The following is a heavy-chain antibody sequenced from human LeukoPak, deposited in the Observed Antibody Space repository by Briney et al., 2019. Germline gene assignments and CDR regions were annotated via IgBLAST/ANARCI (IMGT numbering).Heavy chain of an antibody. J-gene: IGHJ4*02. CDR2: ISGSGGST. D-gene: IGHD2-2*01. Sequence: GGSLRLSCAASGFTFSSYAMSWVRQAPGKGLEWVSAISGSGGSTYYADSVKGRFTISRDNSKNTLYLQMNSLRAEDTAVYYCANLVVPAANPAYYFDYWGQGTLVTVSS. CDR1: GFTFSSYA. CDR3: ANLVVPAANPAYYFDY. V-gene: IGHV3-23*01.